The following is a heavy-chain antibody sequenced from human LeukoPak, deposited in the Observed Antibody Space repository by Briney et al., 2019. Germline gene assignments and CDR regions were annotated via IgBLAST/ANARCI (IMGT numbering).Heavy chain of an antibody. CDR3: AKDGGKTGRLSPYYFDY. CDR2: INSDGSST. J-gene: IGHJ4*02. D-gene: IGHD1-1*01. Sequence: PGGSLRLSCAASGFTFSSYWMHWVRQAPGKGLVWVSRINSDGSSTSYADSVRGRFTISRDNTKNSLYLQMNSLRAEDTALYYCAKDGGKTGRLSPYYFDYWGQGTLVTVSS. V-gene: IGHV3-74*01. CDR1: GFTFSSYW.